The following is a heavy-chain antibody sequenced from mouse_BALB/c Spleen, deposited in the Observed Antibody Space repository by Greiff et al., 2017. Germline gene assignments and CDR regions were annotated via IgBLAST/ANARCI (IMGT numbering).Heavy chain of an antibody. CDR1: GFTFSSYA. D-gene: IGHD1-2*01. Sequence: EVKVVESGGGLVKPGGSLKLSCAASGFTFSSYAMSWVRQTPEKRLEWVASISSGGSTYYPDSVKGRFTISRDNARNILYLQMSSLRSEDTAMYYCTTTATNSYFDYWGQGTTLTVSS. J-gene: IGHJ2*01. CDR2: ISSGGST. CDR3: TTTATNSYFDY. V-gene: IGHV5-6-5*01.